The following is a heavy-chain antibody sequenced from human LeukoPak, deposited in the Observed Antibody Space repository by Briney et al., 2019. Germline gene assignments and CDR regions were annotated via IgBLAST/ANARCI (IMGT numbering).Heavy chain of an antibody. Sequence: SETLSLTCTVSGGSINSYYWSWIRQPPGKGLEWIGEINHSGSTNYNPSLKSRVTISVDTSKNQFSLKLSSVTAADTAVYYCARGVLRFPLSVVDPYYYYMDVWGKGATVTVSS. J-gene: IGHJ6*03. V-gene: IGHV4-34*01. CDR1: GGSINSYY. D-gene: IGHD3-3*01. CDR2: INHSGST. CDR3: ARGVLRFPLSVVDPYYYYMDV.